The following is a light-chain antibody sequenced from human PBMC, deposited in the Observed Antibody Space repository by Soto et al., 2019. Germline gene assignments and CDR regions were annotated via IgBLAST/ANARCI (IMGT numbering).Light chain of an antibody. V-gene: IGLV2-18*02. Sequence: QSALTQPPSVSGSPGQSVTISCSGSSSDVGSHKSVSWYKQPPGTSPKLIIFEVNNRPSWVPDRFSKSKSGNTASLTISGLQPEDEADYYCSAYIASITSHVFGTGTKVTVL. J-gene: IGLJ1*01. CDR1: SSDVGSHKS. CDR2: EVN. CDR3: SAYIASITSHV.